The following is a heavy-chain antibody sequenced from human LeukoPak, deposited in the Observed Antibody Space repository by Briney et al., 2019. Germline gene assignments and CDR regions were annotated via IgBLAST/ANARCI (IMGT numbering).Heavy chain of an antibody. CDR1: GGSFSGYY. D-gene: IGHD6-13*01. CDR3: ARGRSIAAAPYWFDP. CDR2: INHSGST. J-gene: IGHJ5*02. Sequence: SETLSLTYAVYGGSFSGYYWSWIRQPPGKGLEWIGEINHSGSTNYNPSLKSRVTISVDTSKNQFSLKLSSVTAADTAVYYCARGRSIAAAPYWFDPWGQGTLVTVSS. V-gene: IGHV4-34*01.